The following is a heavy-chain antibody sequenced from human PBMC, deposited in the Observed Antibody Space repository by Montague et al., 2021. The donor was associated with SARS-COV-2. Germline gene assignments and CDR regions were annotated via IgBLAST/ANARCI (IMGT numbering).Heavy chain of an antibody. CDR2: INHSGSI. D-gene: IGHD3-22*01. CDR1: GGSFSGYY. V-gene: IGHV4-34*01. CDR3: ARVPDYSDSSGYYFDAFDI. Sequence: SETLSLTCAVYGGSFSGYYWSWIRQPPGKGLEWIGEINHSGSINXNPSLKSRVTISVDTSKNQFSLKLSSVTAADTAVYYCARVPDYSDSSGYYFDAFDIWGQGTMVTVPS. J-gene: IGHJ3*02.